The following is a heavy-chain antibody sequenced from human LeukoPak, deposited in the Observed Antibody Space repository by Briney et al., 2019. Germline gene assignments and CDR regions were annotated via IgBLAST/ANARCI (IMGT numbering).Heavy chain of an antibody. CDR2: ISAYNGNT. Sequence: AASVKVSCKASGYTFTSYGISWVRQAPGQGLEWMGWISAYNGNTNYAQKLHGRVTMTTDTSTSTAYMELRSLRSDDTAVYYCASSSLAVAGNGYWFDPWGQGTLVTVSS. D-gene: IGHD6-19*01. CDR3: ASSSLAVAGNGYWFDP. J-gene: IGHJ5*02. V-gene: IGHV1-18*01. CDR1: GYTFTSYG.